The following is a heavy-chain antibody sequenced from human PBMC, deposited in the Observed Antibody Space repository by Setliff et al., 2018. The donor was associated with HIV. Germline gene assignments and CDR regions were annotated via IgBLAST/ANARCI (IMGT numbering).Heavy chain of an antibody. CDR2: ISFSGTNM. V-gene: IGHV3-48*03. CDR3: ASCMAGHYYYYMDV. CDR1: GFTFSGYE. D-gene: IGHD6-19*01. Sequence: PGGSLRLSCAASGFTFSGYEMNWVRQAPGKGLEWVSYISFSGTNMYYADSVKGRFTISRDNAKNSLFLQMDSLRSDDTAVYYCASCMAGHYYYYMDVWGKGTTVTVSS. J-gene: IGHJ6*03.